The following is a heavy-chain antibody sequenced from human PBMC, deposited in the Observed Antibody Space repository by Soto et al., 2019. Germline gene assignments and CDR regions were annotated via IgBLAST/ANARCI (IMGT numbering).Heavy chain of an antibody. J-gene: IGHJ6*02. CDR3: ARDQTYCSGGSCLYGMDV. Sequence: EVQLVETGGGLIQPGGSLRLSCAASGFTVSSNYMSWVRQAPGKGLEWVSVIYSGGSTYYADSVKGRFTISRDNPKNTLYLQMNSLRAEDTAVYYCARDQTYCSGGSCLYGMDVWGQGTTVTVSS. CDR2: IYSGGST. V-gene: IGHV3-53*02. CDR1: GFTVSSNY. D-gene: IGHD2-15*01.